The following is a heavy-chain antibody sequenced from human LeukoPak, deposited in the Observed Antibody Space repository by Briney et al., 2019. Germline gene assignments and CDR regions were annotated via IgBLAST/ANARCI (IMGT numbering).Heavy chain of an antibody. V-gene: IGHV3-30*18. CDR3: VKSVSTGLGVIDF. D-gene: IGHD3-9*01. CDR2: ISFDGSNK. J-gene: IGHJ4*02. CDR1: GFAFSSCG. Sequence: GRSLTLSCAASGFAFSSCGMHWVRQAPGKRLEWVAFISFDGSNKYSADSVRGRFTISRDNFKNTLFLQMNTLRAEDTAIYYCVKSVSTGLGVIDFWGQGTLVTVSS.